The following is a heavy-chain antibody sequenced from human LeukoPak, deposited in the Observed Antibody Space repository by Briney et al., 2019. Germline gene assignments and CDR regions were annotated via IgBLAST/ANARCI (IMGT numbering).Heavy chain of an antibody. J-gene: IGHJ4*02. D-gene: IGHD6-13*01. CDR3: ARDLYPLGAKYSSRPLGY. V-gene: IGHV1-46*01. CDR1: GYTFTSYY. Sequence: ASVKVSCKASGYTFTSYYMHWVRQAPGQGLEWMGIINPSGGSTSYAQKFQGRVTISVDTSKNQFSLKLSSVTAADTAVYYCARDLYPLGAKYSSRPLGYWGQGTLVTVSS. CDR2: INPSGGST.